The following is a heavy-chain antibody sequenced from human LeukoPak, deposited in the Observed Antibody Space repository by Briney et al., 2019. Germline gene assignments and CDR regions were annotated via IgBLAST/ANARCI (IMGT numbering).Heavy chain of an antibody. CDR2: INPNSGGS. CDR3: ARDTVGSFDP. D-gene: IGHD1-26*01. J-gene: IGHJ5*02. CDR1: GYTFTGYY. V-gene: IGHV1-2*02. Sequence: GASVTVSFKASGYTFTGYYMHWVRQAPGQGLEWMGWINPNSGGSNNAHTFQGRVTMTRDKSISTAYMELSRLRSDDTAVYYCARDTVGSFDPWGQGTLVTVS.